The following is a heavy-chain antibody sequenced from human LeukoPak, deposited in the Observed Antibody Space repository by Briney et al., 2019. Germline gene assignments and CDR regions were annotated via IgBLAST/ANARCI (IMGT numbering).Heavy chain of an antibody. J-gene: IGHJ4*02. V-gene: IGHV1-2*02. D-gene: IGHD3-3*01. CDR2: INPNSGDT. Sequence: ASVKVSCKASGYTFSGYYMHWVRQAPGRGLEWMGWINPNSGDTNYAQKFQDRVTMTRDTSISTAYMELSRLRSDDTAVYYCARVFFQPYYFDYWGQGTLVTVSS. CDR3: ARVFFQPYYFDY. CDR1: GYTFSGYY.